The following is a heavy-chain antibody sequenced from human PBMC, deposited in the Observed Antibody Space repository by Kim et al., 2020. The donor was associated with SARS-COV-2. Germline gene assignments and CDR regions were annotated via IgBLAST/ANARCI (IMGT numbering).Heavy chain of an antibody. D-gene: IGHD3-3*01. CDR2: IYYSGST. J-gene: IGHJ3*02. CDR1: GGSISSGGYY. Sequence: SETLSLTCTVSGGSISSGGYYWSWIRQHPGKGLEWIGYIYYSGSTSYNPSLKSRVTISVDTSKNQFSLKLSSVTAADTAVYYCASREIRITIFGVVILDAFDIWGQGTMVTVSS. V-gene: IGHV4-31*03. CDR3: ASREIRITIFGVVILDAFDI.